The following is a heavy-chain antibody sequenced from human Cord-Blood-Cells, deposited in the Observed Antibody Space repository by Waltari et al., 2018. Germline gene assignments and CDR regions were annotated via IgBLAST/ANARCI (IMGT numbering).Heavy chain of an antibody. CDR1: GGSISSSSYY. D-gene: IGHD1-26*01. J-gene: IGHJ4*02. CDR2: IYYSGST. V-gene: IGHV4-39*01. Sequence: QLQLQASGPGLVKPSETLSLTCTVPGGSISSSSYYWGWIRQPPGKGLEWIGSIYYSGSTYYNPSLKSRVSISVDTSKNQFSLKLSSVTAADTAVYYCARFSGSFDYWGQGTLVTVSS. CDR3: ARFSGSFDY.